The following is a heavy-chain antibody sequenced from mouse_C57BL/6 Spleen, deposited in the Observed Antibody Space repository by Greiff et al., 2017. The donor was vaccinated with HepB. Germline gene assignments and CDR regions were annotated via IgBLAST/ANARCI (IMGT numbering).Heavy chain of an antibody. CDR3: AKNLRGYDADGDYYAMDY. Sequence: QVQLKQSGPGLVQPSQSLSITCTVSGFSLTSYGVHWVRQSPGKGLEWLGVIWRGGSTDYNAAFMSRLSITKDNSKSQVFFKMNSLQADDTAIYYCAKNLRGYDADGDYYAMDYWGQGTSVTVSS. V-gene: IGHV2-5*01. CDR1: GFSLTSYG. J-gene: IGHJ4*01. D-gene: IGHD2-2*01. CDR2: IWRGGST.